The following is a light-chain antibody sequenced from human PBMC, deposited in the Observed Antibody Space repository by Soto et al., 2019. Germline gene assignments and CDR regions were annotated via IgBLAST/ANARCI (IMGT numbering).Light chain of an antibody. Sequence: EIVLTQSPGTLSLSPGERATLSCRASQSVSSSYLAWYQQKPGQAPRLLIYGASNRATGIPDRFSGSGSGTDFTLTISRLEPEDFAIYYCQQYGSSPYTCGQGTKLEIK. V-gene: IGKV3-20*01. CDR3: QQYGSSPYT. CDR2: GAS. J-gene: IGKJ2*01. CDR1: QSVSSSY.